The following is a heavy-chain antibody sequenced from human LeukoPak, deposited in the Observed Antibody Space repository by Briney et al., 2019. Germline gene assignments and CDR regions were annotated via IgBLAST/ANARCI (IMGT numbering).Heavy chain of an antibody. D-gene: IGHD3-16*01. CDR3: ARVGGGVKFGGVIMWGYYFDY. V-gene: IGHV3-7*01. Sequence: GGSLRLSCAASGFTFSNYWMTWVRQAPGKGLEWVANIKPDGRDKYYVDSVKGRFTISRDNAKNSLYLQMNSLRAEDTAVYYCARVGGGVKFGGVIMWGYYFDYWGQGTLVTVSS. CDR1: GFTFSNYW. J-gene: IGHJ4*02. CDR2: IKPDGRDK.